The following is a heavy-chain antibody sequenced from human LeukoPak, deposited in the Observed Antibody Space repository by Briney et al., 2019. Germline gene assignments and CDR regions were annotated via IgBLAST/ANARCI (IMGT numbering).Heavy chain of an antibody. CDR1: GYTFTGYA. CDR2: INAGNGNT. Sequence: ASVKVSCKASGYTFTGYAMHWVRQAPGQRLEWMGWINAGNGNTKYSQKFQGRVTITRDTSASTAYMELSSLRSEDTAVYYCARVLGYCSGGSCYPRGHGMDVWGQGTTVTVSS. D-gene: IGHD2-15*01. CDR3: ARVLGYCSGGSCYPRGHGMDV. J-gene: IGHJ6*02. V-gene: IGHV1-3*01.